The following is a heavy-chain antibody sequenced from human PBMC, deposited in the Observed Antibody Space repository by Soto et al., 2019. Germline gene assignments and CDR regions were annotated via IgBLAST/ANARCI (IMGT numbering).Heavy chain of an antibody. CDR1: GYTFTAYY. CDR3: AGEGGRGYNELDP. Sequence: QVQLVQSGAEVKKPGASVKVSCKASGYTFTAYYMHWVRQAPGQGLEWMGWINPNSGGTYHAQNFQCRVTMTRDTSTTTAYMELASLRSDDTAVYYCAGEGGRGYNELDPWGHGTLVIVSS. J-gene: IGHJ5*02. D-gene: IGHD5-12*01. V-gene: IGHV1-2*02. CDR2: INPNSGGT.